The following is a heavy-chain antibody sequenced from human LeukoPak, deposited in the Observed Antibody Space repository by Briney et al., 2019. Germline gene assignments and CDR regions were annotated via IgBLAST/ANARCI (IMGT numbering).Heavy chain of an antibody. Sequence: PSETLSLTCTVSGGSISSYYWSWIRQPPGKELEWIGYIYYSGSTNYNPSLKSRVTISVDTSKNQFSLKLSSVTAADTAVYYCARGIVLRNYYYDSSGQTSLDYWGQGTLVTVSS. CDR1: GGSISSYY. V-gene: IGHV4-59*01. CDR3: ARGIVLRNYYYDSSGQTSLDY. D-gene: IGHD3-22*01. J-gene: IGHJ4*02. CDR2: IYYSGST.